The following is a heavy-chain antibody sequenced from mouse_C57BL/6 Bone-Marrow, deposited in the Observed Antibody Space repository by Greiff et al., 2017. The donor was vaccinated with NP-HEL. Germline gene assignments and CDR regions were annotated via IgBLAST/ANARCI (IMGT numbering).Heavy chain of an antibody. CDR1: GFSLTSYG. J-gene: IGHJ3*01. Sequence: VQRVESGPGLVAPSQSLSITCTVSGFSLTSYGVDWVRQSPGKGLEWLGVIWGVGSTNYNSALKSRLSISKDNSKSQVFLKMNSLPTDDTAMYYCATHDGYYPFAYWGQGTLVTVSA. D-gene: IGHD2-3*01. CDR3: ATHDGYYPFAY. CDR2: IWGVGST. V-gene: IGHV2-6*01.